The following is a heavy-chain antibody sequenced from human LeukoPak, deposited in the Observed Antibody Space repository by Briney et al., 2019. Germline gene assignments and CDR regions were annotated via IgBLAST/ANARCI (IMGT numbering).Heavy chain of an antibody. CDR2: ISSSGITI. J-gene: IGHJ4*02. CDR3: ARDPADY. V-gene: IGHV3-48*03. CDR1: GFTFSSYE. Sequence: GGSLRLSCAASGFTFSSYEMSWVRQAPGKGLEWVSYISSSGITIHYADSVKGRFTISRDNAKNSLYLQMNSLRAEDTAVCYCARDPADYWGQGTLVTVSS.